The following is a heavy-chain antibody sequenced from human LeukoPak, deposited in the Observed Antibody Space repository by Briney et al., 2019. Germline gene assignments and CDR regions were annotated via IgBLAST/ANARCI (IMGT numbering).Heavy chain of an antibody. CDR3: ARGGNYGPLEY. J-gene: IGHJ4*02. D-gene: IGHD1-26*01. CDR2: IFTGGST. Sequence: SETLSLICTVSGGSLSSYHWGWIRQPAGKGLEWIGLIFTGGSTNYSPSLKSRVTMSVDTSKNQFSLKLSSVTAADTAVYYCARGGNYGPLEYWGQGTLVTVSP. V-gene: IGHV4-4*07. CDR1: GGSLSSYH.